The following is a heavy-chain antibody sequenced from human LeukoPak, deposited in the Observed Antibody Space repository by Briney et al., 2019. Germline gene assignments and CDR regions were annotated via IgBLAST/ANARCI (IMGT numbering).Heavy chain of an antibody. CDR1: GDSITNYY. CDR3: ARHAYFDNSGDYYCLDY. Sequence: SETLSLTCTVSGDSITNYYWSWVRQPPGKGLEWIGYIYYSGSTNYNPSLKSRVTISVDTSKKQFSLKLSSVTAADTAVYYCARHAYFDNSGDYYCLDYWGQGALVTVSS. CDR2: IYYSGST. J-gene: IGHJ4*02. V-gene: IGHV4-59*01. D-gene: IGHD3-22*01.